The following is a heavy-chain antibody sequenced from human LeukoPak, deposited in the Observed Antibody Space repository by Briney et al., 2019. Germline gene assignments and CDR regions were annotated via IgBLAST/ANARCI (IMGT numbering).Heavy chain of an antibody. V-gene: IGHV3-21*04. CDR3: AKDPSGYCSGGSCYFYY. CDR1: GFTFSSYS. CDR2: ISSSSSYI. Sequence: PGGSLRLSCAASGFTFSSYSMNWVRQAPGKGLEWVSSISSSSSYIYYADSVKGRFTISRDNSKNTLYLQMNSLRAEDTAVYYCAKDPSGYCSGGSCYFYYWGQGTLVTVSS. J-gene: IGHJ4*02. D-gene: IGHD2-15*01.